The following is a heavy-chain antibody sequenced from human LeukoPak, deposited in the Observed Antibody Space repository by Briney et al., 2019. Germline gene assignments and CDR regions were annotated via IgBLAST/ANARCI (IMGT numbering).Heavy chain of an antibody. CDR3: ARDRDYSNYEHYMDV. CDR1: GGTFSSYA. Sequence: GSSVKVSCKASGGTFSSYAISWVRQAPGQGLEWMGGIIPIFGTANYAQKFQGRVTITADESTSTAYMELSSLRSEDTAVYYCARDRDYSNYEHYMDVWGKGTTVTVSS. J-gene: IGHJ6*03. D-gene: IGHD4-11*01. CDR2: IIPIFGTA. V-gene: IGHV1-69*01.